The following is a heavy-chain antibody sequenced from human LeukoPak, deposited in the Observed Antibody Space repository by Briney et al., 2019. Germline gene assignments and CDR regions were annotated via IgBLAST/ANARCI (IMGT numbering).Heavy chain of an antibody. Sequence: ASVKVSCKASGGTFSSYAISWVRQAPGQGLEWMGMFLPIFGTANYAQTFQGRVTFTTDESTSTAYMELSSLRSEDTAVYYCAAAYGDYVFDYWGQGTLVTVSS. J-gene: IGHJ4*02. CDR2: FLPIFGTA. CDR3: AAAYGDYVFDY. V-gene: IGHV1-69*05. CDR1: GGTFSSYA. D-gene: IGHD4-17*01.